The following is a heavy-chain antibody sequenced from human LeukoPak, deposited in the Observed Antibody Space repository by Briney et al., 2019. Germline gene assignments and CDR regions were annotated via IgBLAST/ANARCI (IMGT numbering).Heavy chain of an antibody. Sequence: PSETLSLTCAVYGGSFSGYYWSWIRQPPGKGLEWIGEINHSGSTNYNPSLKSRVTISVDTSKNQFSLKLSSVAAADTAVYYCARHLYSNRDFDYWGQGTLVTVSS. J-gene: IGHJ4*02. CDR3: ARHLYSNRDFDY. CDR1: GGSFSGYY. CDR2: INHSGST. V-gene: IGHV4-34*01. D-gene: IGHD6-13*01.